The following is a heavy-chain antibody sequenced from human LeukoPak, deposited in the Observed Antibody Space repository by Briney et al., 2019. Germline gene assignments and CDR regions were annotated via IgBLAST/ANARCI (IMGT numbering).Heavy chain of an antibody. V-gene: IGHV4-39*07. Sequence: SETLSLTCTVSGGSISSGSYYWSWIRQPPGKGLEWIGSIYHSGSTYYNPSLKSRVTISVDTSKNQFSLKLSSVTAADTAVYYCASYIVGATRFSNYWGQGTLVTVSS. CDR1: GGSISSGSYY. D-gene: IGHD1-26*01. CDR3: ASYIVGATRFSNY. J-gene: IGHJ4*02. CDR2: IYHSGST.